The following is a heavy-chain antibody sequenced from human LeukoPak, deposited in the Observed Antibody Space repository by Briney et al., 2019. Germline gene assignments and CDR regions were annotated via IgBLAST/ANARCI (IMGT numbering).Heavy chain of an antibody. CDR2: IFHSGTT. J-gene: IGHJ5*02. CDR3: ARLRLSGGSFSVGWFDP. CDR1: GGSISSSNW. Sequence: SETLSLTCAVSGGSISSSNWWSWVRQSPGKGLEWIGEIFHSGTTRYKASLESRVTMLLDRSKNQFFLRLNSVTAADTAVYFCARLRLSGGSFSVGWFDPWGQGTLVTVSS. V-gene: IGHV4-4*02. D-gene: IGHD1-26*01.